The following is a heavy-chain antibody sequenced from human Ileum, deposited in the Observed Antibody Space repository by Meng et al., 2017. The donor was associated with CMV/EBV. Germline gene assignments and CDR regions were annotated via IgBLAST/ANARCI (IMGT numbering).Heavy chain of an antibody. J-gene: IGHJ4*02. V-gene: IGHV7-4-1*02. Sequence: QVQLMQSGSELKKPGASVTVSCRASGYNFTSNNVIWVRQAPGQRPEWMGWIDTNTGNPTYAQGFTGRFVFSLDISVSTTYLQISSLKAEDTAVYYCARDGLSGRYFDYWGQGTLVTVSS. CDR3: ARDGLSGRYFDY. D-gene: IGHD1-26*01. CDR1: GYNFTSNN. CDR2: IDTNTGNP.